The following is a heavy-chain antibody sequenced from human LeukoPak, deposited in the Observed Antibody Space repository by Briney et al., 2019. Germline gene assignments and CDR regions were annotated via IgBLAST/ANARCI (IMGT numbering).Heavy chain of an antibody. CDR3: ARARFYYNWFDP. J-gene: IGHJ5*02. CDR2: INHSGST. Sequence: PSETLSLTCAVYGGSFSGYYWSWIRQPPGKGLEWIGEINHSGSTNYNPSLKSRVTISVDTSKNQFSLKLSSVTAADTAVYYCARARFYYNWFDPWGQGTLVTVSS. D-gene: IGHD2-15*01. CDR1: GGSFSGYY. V-gene: IGHV4-34*01.